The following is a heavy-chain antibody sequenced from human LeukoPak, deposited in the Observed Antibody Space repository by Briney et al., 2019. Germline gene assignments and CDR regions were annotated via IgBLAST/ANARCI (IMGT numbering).Heavy chain of an antibody. CDR3: ATEGIAVAGTIFDY. D-gene: IGHD6-19*01. J-gene: IGHJ4*02. CDR2: IYTSGST. V-gene: IGHV4-4*07. CDR1: GGSISSYY. Sequence: PSGTLSLTCTVSGGSISSYYWSWIRQPAGKGLEWIGRIYTSGSTNYNPSLKSRVTISVDKSKNQFSLKLSSVTAADTAVYYCATEGIAVAGTIFDYWGQGTLVTVSS.